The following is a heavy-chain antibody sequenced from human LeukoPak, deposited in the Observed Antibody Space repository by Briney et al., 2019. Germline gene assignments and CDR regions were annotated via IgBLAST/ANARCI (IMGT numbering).Heavy chain of an antibody. CDR3: AKDFYPTYDSSLYLFDY. V-gene: IGHV3-23*01. Sequence: GGSLRLSCAASGFTFSSYAMSWVRQAPGKGPEWVSAISGSGGSTYYADSVKGRFTISRDNSKNTLYLQMNSLRAEDTAVYYCAKDFYPTYDSSLYLFDYWGQGTLVTVSS. CDR2: ISGSGGST. J-gene: IGHJ4*02. D-gene: IGHD3-22*01. CDR1: GFTFSSYA.